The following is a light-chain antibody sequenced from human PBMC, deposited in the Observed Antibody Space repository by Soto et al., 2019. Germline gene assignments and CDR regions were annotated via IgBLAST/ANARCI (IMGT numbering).Light chain of an antibody. J-gene: IGLJ1*01. CDR3: CSYAGNGYV. Sequence: QSALTQPASVSGSPGQSITISCTGTPSNVGGYNLASWYQQHPGRAPELIIYEGTQRPSGVSARFSGSKSGNTASLTISGLQADDEADYYCCSYAGNGYVFGTGTKLTVL. CDR1: PSNVGGYNL. CDR2: EGT. V-gene: IGLV2-23*01.